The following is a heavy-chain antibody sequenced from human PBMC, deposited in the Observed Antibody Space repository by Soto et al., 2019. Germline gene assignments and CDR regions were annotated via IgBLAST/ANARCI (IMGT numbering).Heavy chain of an antibody. CDR3: ARAVYCTTANCWDDFHYYNIDV. CDR2: TYNNGRP. CDR1: GASISRGDYY. V-gene: IGHV4-30-4*01. J-gene: IGHJ6*02. D-gene: IGHD2-2*01. Sequence: PSETLSLTCTVSGASISRGDYYWNWIRQSPGKGLEWIGNTYNNGRPNYNPSLKSRVTISGDSSKNQFSLKLRSLSAADTAVYYCARAVYCTTANCWDDFHYYNIDVWGQGTAVTVSS.